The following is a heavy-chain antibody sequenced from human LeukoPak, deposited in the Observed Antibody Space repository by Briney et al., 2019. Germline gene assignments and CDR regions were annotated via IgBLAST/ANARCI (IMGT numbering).Heavy chain of an antibody. J-gene: IGHJ4*02. CDR3: AKDSRWLLPGYFDY. CDR1: GFTFSSYS. V-gene: IGHV3-48*01. CDR2: ISSSSSTI. Sequence: PGGSLRLSCAASGFTFSSYSMNWVRQAPGKGLEWVSYISSSSSTIYYADSVKGRFTISRDNSKNTLYLQMNSLRAEDTAVYYCAKDSRWLLPGYFDYWGQGTLVTVSS. D-gene: IGHD3-22*01.